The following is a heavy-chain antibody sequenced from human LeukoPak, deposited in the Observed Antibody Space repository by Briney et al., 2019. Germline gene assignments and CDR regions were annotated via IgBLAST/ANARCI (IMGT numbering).Heavy chain of an antibody. CDR3: ARWYSSSWYFSAFGI. D-gene: IGHD6-13*01. CDR2: IYYSGGT. V-gene: IGHV4-59*08. CDR1: GGSISSYY. Sequence: PSETLSLTCTVSGGSISSYYWSWIRQPPGKGLEWIGYIYYSGGTNYNPSLKSRVTISVDTSKNQFSLKLSSVTAADTAVYYCARWYSSSWYFSAFGIWGQGTMVTVSS. J-gene: IGHJ3*02.